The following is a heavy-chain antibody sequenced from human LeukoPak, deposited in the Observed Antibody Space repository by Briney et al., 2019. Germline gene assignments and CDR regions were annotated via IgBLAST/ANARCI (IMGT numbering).Heavy chain of an antibody. CDR2: ISGSNSYI. Sequence: GGSLRLSCAASGLTFSNFCMNWARQTPGKGLEWVSAISGSNSYIYYADSVRGRFTISRDNSKNTLYLQMNSLRAEDTAVYFCAKSEITGTTRAPNWFDPRGQGTLVTVSS. J-gene: IGHJ5*02. V-gene: IGHV3-21*06. D-gene: IGHD1-7*01. CDR1: GLTFSNFC. CDR3: AKSEITGTTRAPNWFDP.